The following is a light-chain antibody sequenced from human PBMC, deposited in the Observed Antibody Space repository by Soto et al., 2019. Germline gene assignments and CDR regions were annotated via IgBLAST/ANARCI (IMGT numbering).Light chain of an antibody. V-gene: IGLV2-14*01. J-gene: IGLJ1*01. CDR1: SSDVGGYIY. Sequence: QSALTQPASVSGSPGQSITISCTGTSSDVGGYIYVSWYQQHPGKAPNLMIYEVSNRPSGVSNRFSGSKSSSTASLTISGLQAEDEADYYCGSYTSSNTYVFGTGTKVTVL. CDR3: GSYTSSNTYV. CDR2: EVS.